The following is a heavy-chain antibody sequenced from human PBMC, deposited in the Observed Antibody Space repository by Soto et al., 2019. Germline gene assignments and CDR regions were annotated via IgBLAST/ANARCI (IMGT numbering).Heavy chain of an antibody. V-gene: IGHV4-31*03. CDR2: IYYSGST. CDR3: ARAGDYGDYDRGCYFDY. Sequence: QVQLQESGPGLVKPSQTLSLTCTVSDGSISSGGYYWSWIRQHPGKGLEWIGYIYYSGSTYYNPSLKSRVTISVDTSKNQFSLKLSSVTAADTAVYYCARAGDYGDYDRGCYFDYWGQGTLVTVSS. D-gene: IGHD4-17*01. CDR1: DGSISSGGYY. J-gene: IGHJ4*02.